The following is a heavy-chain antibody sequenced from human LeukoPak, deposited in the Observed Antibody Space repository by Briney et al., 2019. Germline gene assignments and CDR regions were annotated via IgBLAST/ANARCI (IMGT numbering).Heavy chain of an antibody. CDR2: IIGLSTHI. CDR1: GFTFSDYD. J-gene: IGHJ4*02. CDR3: GRAFPPLRTSSAGDL. Sequence: PGGSLRLSCSASGFTFSDYDMNWVRHAPGKGLEWVASIIGLSTHIYYGDSVKGRFSISRDNAKNSVYLQMNSLGVEDTAIYYCGRAFPPLRTSSAGDLWGQGILVTVSS. D-gene: IGHD3-16*01. V-gene: IGHV3-69-1*02.